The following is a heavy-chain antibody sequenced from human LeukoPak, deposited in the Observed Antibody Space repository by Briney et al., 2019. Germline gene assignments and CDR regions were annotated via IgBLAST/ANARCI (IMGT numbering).Heavy chain of an antibody. CDR2: ISGDGGNS. CDR1: GFTFDDYA. D-gene: IGHD1-20*01. CDR3: AKDLSKYNWNDGPLDY. Sequence: GGSLRLSCAASGFTFDDYAMHWVRQAPGKGLEWVSFISGDGGNSYYADSVKGRFTISRDSSKNSLFLQMNSLRSEDTALYYCAKDLSKYNWNDGPLDYWGQGSPVTVSS. V-gene: IGHV3-43*02. J-gene: IGHJ4*02.